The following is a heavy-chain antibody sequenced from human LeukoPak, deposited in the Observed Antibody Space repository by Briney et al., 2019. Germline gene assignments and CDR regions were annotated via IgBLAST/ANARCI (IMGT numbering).Heavy chain of an antibody. CDR2: IRSDGSKN. J-gene: IGHJ6*02. CDR3: TKASGRNLYGMDV. CDR1: GFTFTNYG. Sequence: PGGSLRLSCVASGFTFTNYGMHWVRQAPGKGLEWVAFIRSDGSKNYYGDSVRGRFTISRDTSKNTLYLQMNTLRPEDTAEYYCTKASGRNLYGMDVWGQGTTVIVSS. D-gene: IGHD3-10*01. V-gene: IGHV3-30*02.